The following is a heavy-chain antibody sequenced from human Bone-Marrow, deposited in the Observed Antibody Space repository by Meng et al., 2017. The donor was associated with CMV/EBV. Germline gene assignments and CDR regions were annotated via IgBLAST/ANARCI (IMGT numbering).Heavy chain of an antibody. J-gene: IGHJ6*02. CDR1: GFDISRTY. V-gene: IGHV3-53*01. CDR2: IYSGGGT. D-gene: IGHD3-3*01. Sequence: LSLTCVVSGFDISRTYMSWVRQAPGKGLEWVSVIYSGGGTYYADSLKGRFFISRDNSKNTVFLQMNSLRAEDTAIYYCARARAGSWSGYYMYGMDVWGQGTTVTVSS. CDR3: ARARAGSWSGYYMYGMDV.